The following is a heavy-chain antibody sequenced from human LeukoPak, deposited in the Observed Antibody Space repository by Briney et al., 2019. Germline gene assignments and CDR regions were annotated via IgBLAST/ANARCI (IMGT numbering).Heavy chain of an antibody. D-gene: IGHD3-22*01. Sequence: SETLSLTCTVSGGSISSYYWSWIRQPPGKGLEWIWYIYYSGSTNYNPSLKSRVTISVDTSKNQLSLKLSSVTAADTAVYHCARLKYSSDSSGYYSRGYYFDYWGQGTLVTVSS. CDR3: ARLKYSSDSSGYYSRGYYFDY. J-gene: IGHJ4*02. CDR1: GGSISSYY. CDR2: IYYSGST. V-gene: IGHV4-59*08.